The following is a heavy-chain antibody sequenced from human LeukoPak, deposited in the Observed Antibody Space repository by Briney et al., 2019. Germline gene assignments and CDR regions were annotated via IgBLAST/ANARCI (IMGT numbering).Heavy chain of an antibody. CDR1: GGSFSGYY. CDR2: INHSGST. V-gene: IGHV4-34*01. J-gene: IGHJ4*02. CDR3: ARSSPRGGGSCYGFDY. Sequence: SETLSLTCAVYGGSFSGYYWSWIRQPPGKGLEWIGEINHSGSTNYNPSLKSRVTISVDTSKNQFSLKLSSVTAADTAVYYCARSSPRGGGSCYGFDYWGQGTLVTVSS. D-gene: IGHD2-15*01.